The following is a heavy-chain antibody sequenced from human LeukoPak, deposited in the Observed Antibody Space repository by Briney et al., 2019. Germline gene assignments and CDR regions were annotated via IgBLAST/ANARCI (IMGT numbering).Heavy chain of an antibody. CDR3: ARGHIMDWFDP. J-gene: IGHJ5*02. V-gene: IGHV4-61*02. CDR2: IYTSGST. CDR1: GGSNSSGSYY. Sequence: SQTLSLTCTVTGGSNSSGSYYWSWVRQPAGKGLEWIGRIYTSGSTNYNPSLKSRVTISIDTSKNQFSLKLSSVTAADTAVYYCARGHIMDWFDPWGQGTLVTVSS.